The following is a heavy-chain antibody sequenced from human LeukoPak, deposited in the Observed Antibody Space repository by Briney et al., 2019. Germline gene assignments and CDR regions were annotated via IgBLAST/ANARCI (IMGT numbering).Heavy chain of an antibody. J-gene: IGHJ3*02. CDR1: RFAFSRYW. D-gene: IGHD5-18*01. V-gene: IGHV3-7*01. CDR2: IKQDGIEK. Sequence: GGSLRLSCEASRFAFSRYWMNWVRQAPGKGLEWVANIKQDGIEKNYVDSVKGRFTISRDNAKNSLYLQINSLRAEDTAVYYCASDKLMRGYSFGAFDIWGQGTMVTVSS. CDR3: ASDKLMRGYSFGAFDI.